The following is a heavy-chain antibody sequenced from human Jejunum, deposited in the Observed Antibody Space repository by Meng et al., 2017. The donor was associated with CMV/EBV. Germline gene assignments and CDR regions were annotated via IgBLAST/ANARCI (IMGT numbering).Heavy chain of an antibody. CDR3: TRADSSNYGCLFDY. CDR1: TFSASA. V-gene: IGHV3-73*01. J-gene: IGHJ4*02. D-gene: IGHD4-11*01. Sequence: TFSASAVHWVRQASGKGLEWVGRIRGKAHVLAPAYSASVRGRFTIARAESKNTAYLHMNSLEAEDTAVYYCTRADSSNYGCLFDYWGQGALVTVSS. CDR2: IRGKAHVLAP.